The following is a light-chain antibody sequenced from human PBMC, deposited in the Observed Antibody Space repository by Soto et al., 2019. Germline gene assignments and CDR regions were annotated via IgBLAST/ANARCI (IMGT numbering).Light chain of an antibody. CDR2: GAS. CDR1: QSVRSN. Sequence: EIVMTQSPATLSVSPGERATLSCRASQSVRSNLAWYQQKPGQAPRLLIYGASNRATGIPDRFSGSRSGTDFTLTISRLEPEDFAVYYCHQYGNSPLTFGGGTKV. J-gene: IGKJ4*01. CDR3: HQYGNSPLT. V-gene: IGKV3-20*01.